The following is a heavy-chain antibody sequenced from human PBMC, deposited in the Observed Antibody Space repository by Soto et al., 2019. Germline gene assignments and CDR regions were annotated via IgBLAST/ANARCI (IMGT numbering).Heavy chain of an antibody. D-gene: IGHD3-3*01. V-gene: IGHV1-2*04. Sequence: ASVKVSCKASGYTFTSYDINWVRQATGQGLEWLGWINPNSGGTNYAQKFQGWVTMTRDTSISTAYMELSRLRSDDTAVYYCARGTAGDFWSGYYSSTYMDVWGKGTTVTVSS. J-gene: IGHJ6*03. CDR1: GYTFTSYD. CDR2: INPNSGGT. CDR3: ARGTAGDFWSGYYSSTYMDV.